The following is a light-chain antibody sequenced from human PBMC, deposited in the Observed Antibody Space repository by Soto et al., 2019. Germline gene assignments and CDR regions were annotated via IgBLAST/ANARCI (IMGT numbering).Light chain of an antibody. V-gene: IGLV6-57*04. CDR2: EDN. J-gene: IGLJ3*02. CDR1: SGSIASNY. CDR3: QSYDTINRV. Sequence: NFMLTQPHSVSESPGKTVTISCIRSSGSIASNYVQWYQQRPGSAPSTVIYEDNQRPSGVPDRFSGSVDSSSNSASLSIYGLKPEDEADYYCQSYDTINRVFGGGTKLTVL.